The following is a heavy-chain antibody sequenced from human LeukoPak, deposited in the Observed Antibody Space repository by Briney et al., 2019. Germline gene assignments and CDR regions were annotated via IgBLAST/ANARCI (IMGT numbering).Heavy chain of an antibody. CDR2: IYSGGST. V-gene: IGHV3-66*01. CDR3: ARDTDYYGSGRHGYFVH. CDR1: GLIISNNF. D-gene: IGHD3-10*01. Sequence: GGPLTLSCAASGLIISNNFMGWLRQARGKGLEGVSLIYSGGSTYSADSVKGRFTISRDNSKNTLHLQMNSLRAEDTAVYYCARDTDYYGSGRHGYFVHWGQGTLVTVSS. J-gene: IGHJ1*01.